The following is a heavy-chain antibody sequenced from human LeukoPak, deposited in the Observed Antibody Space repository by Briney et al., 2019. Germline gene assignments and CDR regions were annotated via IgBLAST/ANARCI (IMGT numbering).Heavy chain of an antibody. Sequence: GGSLRLSCAASGFTFSSYSMNWVRQAPGKGLEWVSSISSSSSYIYYADSVKGRFTISRDNAKNSLYLQMNSLRAEDTAVYYCARVGVVVVAATPTWFDPWGQGTPVTVSS. J-gene: IGHJ5*02. CDR3: ARVGVVVVAATPTWFDP. CDR2: ISSSSSYI. CDR1: GFTFSSYS. D-gene: IGHD2-15*01. V-gene: IGHV3-21*01.